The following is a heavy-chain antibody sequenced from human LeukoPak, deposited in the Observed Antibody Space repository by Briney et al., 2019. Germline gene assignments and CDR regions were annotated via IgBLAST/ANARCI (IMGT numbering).Heavy chain of an antibody. D-gene: IGHD3-22*01. CDR3: AKEGYYDSSGYYYLLDY. CDR1: GFTFSSYA. CDR2: ISGSGGST. J-gene: IGHJ4*02. V-gene: IGHV3-23*01. Sequence: GGSLRLSCAASGFTFSSYAMSWVRQAPGKGLEWVSAISGSGGSTYYADSAKGRFTISRDNSKNTLYLQMNSLRAEDTAVYYCAKEGYYDSSGYYYLLDYWGQGTLVTVSS.